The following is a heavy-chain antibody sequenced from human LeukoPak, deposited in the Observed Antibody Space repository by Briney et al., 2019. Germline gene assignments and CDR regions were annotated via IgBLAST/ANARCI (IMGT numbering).Heavy chain of an antibody. CDR1: GGSISSYY. Sequence: SETLSLTCTVSGGSISSYYWSWLRQAPGKGLEWLGYIYYSGSTGRSINYNPSLKSRVTISVDTSKNQFSLKLSSVTAADTAMYYCARSTIAAAGNVEYWGQGTLVTVSS. CDR2: IYYSGSTGRSI. CDR3: ARSTIAAAGNVEY. J-gene: IGHJ4*02. V-gene: IGHV4-59*01. D-gene: IGHD6-13*01.